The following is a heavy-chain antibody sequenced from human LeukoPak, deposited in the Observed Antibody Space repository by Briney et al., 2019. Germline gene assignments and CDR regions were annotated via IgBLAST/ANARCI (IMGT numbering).Heavy chain of an antibody. J-gene: IGHJ3*01. Sequence: GGSLRLSCAASGFTFSDYSMNWVRQAPGKGLEWVSSISASGSYIYYAHSLKGRFTISRDNARNSLYLQMNSLRVEDTAEYSCARGPCIGNSCFTPDAFDLWGQGTLVTVSS. D-gene: IGHD2-15*01. CDR1: GFTFSDYS. CDR2: ISASGSYI. V-gene: IGHV3-21*01. CDR3: ARGPCIGNSCFTPDAFDL.